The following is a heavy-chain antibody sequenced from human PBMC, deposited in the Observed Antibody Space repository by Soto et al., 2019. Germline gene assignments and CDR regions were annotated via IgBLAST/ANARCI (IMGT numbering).Heavy chain of an antibody. CDR1: GVTFSSYD. Sequence: GGSLRLSCAGSGVTFSSYDMHLVRQATGKGLEWVSAIGTAGDTYYPGSVKGRFTISRENAKNSLYLQMNSLRAGDTAVYYCARGSTMVLRGILDASHICGQKTRGTFSS. V-gene: IGHV3-13*04. J-gene: IGHJ3*02. CDR2: IGTAGDT. D-gene: IGHD3-10*01. CDR3: ARGSTMVLRGILDASHI.